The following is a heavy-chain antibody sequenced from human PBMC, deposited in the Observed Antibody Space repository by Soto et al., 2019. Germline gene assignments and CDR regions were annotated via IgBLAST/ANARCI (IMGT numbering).Heavy chain of an antibody. Sequence: PSETLSLTCAVYGGSFSGYYWSWIRQPPGEGLEWIGEINHSGSTNYNPSLKSRVTISVDTSKNQFSLKLSSVTAADTAVYYCARGSWGAARTFDYWGQGTLVTVSS. CDR2: INHSGST. V-gene: IGHV4-34*01. CDR3: ARGSWGAARTFDY. CDR1: GGSFSGYY. D-gene: IGHD6-6*01. J-gene: IGHJ4*02.